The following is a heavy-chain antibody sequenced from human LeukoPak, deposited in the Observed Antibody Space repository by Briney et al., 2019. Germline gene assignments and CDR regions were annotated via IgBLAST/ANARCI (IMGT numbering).Heavy chain of an antibody. Sequence: ASVKVSCKASGYTFTSYGISWVRQAPGQGLEWMGWISAYNGNTNYAQKLQGRVTMTTDTSTSTAYMELRSLRSDDTAVYYCAREWGAGEWRDFIVATIDYWGQGTLVTVSS. CDR1: GYTFTSYG. CDR3: AREWGAGEWRDFIVATIDY. D-gene: IGHD5-12*01. V-gene: IGHV1-18*01. J-gene: IGHJ4*02. CDR2: ISAYNGNT.